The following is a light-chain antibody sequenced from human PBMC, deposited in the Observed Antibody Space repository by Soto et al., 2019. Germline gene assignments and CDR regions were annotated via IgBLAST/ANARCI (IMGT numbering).Light chain of an antibody. CDR1: HSISSY. CDR2: DTS. V-gene: IGKV1-39*01. J-gene: IGKJ1*01. CDR3: QQSYSTPQT. Sequence: DIQMTQSPSSLSASVGDRVTITCRASHSISSYLNWYQQKPGKAPKLLISDTSSLQSGVPSGFSGSGSGTDFTLTISSLQPEDSATYYCQQSYSTPQTFGQGTKVEIK.